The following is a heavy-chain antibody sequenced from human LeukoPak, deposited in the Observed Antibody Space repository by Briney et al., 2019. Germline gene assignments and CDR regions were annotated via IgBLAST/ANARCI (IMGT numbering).Heavy chain of an antibody. CDR3: AREGYSYGYYYYYGMDV. Sequence: ASVKVSCKASGYTFSSYGISWVRQVPGQGLEWMGWINTYNGNTNYAQKLQDRVTMTTDTSTSTAYMELRSLRSDDTAVYYCAREGYSYGYYYYYGMDVWGQGTTVTVSS. J-gene: IGHJ6*02. CDR2: INTYNGNT. V-gene: IGHV1-18*01. CDR1: GYTFSSYG. D-gene: IGHD5-18*01.